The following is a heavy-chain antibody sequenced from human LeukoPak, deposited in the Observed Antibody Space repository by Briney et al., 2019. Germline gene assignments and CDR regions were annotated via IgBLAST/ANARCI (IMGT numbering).Heavy chain of an antibody. D-gene: IGHD3-10*01. CDR2: VSQSGSTI. CDR1: GFTFSDYY. Sequence: GGSLRLSCTASGFTFSDYYMSWIRQAPGKGLEWVSYVSQSGSTIYYADSVKGRFTISRDNGKNSLYLQMNSLRAEDTGMYYCAREGHTYGSDYWGQGTLVAVSS. CDR3: AREGHTYGSDY. J-gene: IGHJ4*02. V-gene: IGHV3-11*01.